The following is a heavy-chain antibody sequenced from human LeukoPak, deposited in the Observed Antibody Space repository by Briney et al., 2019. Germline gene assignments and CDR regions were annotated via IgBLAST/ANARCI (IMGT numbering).Heavy chain of an antibody. CDR3: ARVGTTVYY. V-gene: IGHV4-59*12. CDR2: IYYSGST. J-gene: IGHJ4*02. D-gene: IGHD4-17*01. Sequence: SETLSLTCTVSGGSISSYYWSWIRQPPGKGLEWIGYIYYSGSTYYNPSLKSRVTISVDTSKNQFSLKLSSVTAADTAVYYCARVGTTVYYWGQGTLVTVSS. CDR1: GGSISSYY.